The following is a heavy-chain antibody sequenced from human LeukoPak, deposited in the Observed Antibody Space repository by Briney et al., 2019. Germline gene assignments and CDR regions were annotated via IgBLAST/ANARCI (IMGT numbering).Heavy chain of an antibody. V-gene: IGHV3-21*01. Sequence: PGGSPRLSCAASGFTFSSYSMNWVRQAPGKGLEWVSSISSSSSYIYYADSVKGRFTISRDNAKNSLYLQMNSLRAEDTAVYYCARDGEVVVTAFYFDYWGQGNLVTVSS. J-gene: IGHJ4*02. D-gene: IGHD2-21*02. CDR3: ARDGEVVVTAFYFDY. CDR2: ISSSSSYI. CDR1: GFTFSSYS.